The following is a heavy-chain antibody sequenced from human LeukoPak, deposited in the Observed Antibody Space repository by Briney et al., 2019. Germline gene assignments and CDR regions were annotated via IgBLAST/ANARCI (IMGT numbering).Heavy chain of an antibody. D-gene: IGHD3-10*01. CDR2: ICWNSGSI. Sequence: GGSLRLSCAASGFTFDDYAMHWVRQAPGKGLEWVSGICWNSGSIGYADSVKGRFTISRDNAKNSLYLQMNSVRAEEKAVYSCARGPEEEYYFDYWGQGTLVTVSS. CDR3: ARGPEEEYYFDY. J-gene: IGHJ4*02. CDR1: GFTFDDYA. V-gene: IGHV3-9*01.